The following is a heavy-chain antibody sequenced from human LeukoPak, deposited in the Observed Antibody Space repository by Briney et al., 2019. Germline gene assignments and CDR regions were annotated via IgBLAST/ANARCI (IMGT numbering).Heavy chain of an antibody. CDR1: GYSFTSYW. Sequence: PGESLKISCKGSGYSFTSYWISWVRQMPGKGLEWMGRIDPSDSYTNYSPSFQGHVTISADKSISTAYLQWSGLKASDTAMYYCARSMGGNDYGDYVGYYWGQGTLVTVSS. V-gene: IGHV5-10-1*01. D-gene: IGHD4-17*01. J-gene: IGHJ4*02. CDR3: ARSMGGNDYGDYVGYY. CDR2: IDPSDSYT.